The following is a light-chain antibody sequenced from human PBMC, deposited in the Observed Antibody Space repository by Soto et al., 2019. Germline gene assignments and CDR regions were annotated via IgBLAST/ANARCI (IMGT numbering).Light chain of an antibody. V-gene: IGLV2-14*01. CDR2: EVS. Sequence: QSVLTQPASVSGSPGQSITISCTGTSSDVGGYNYVSWYQQHPGKAPKLMIYEVSNRPSGVSNRFSGSKSGNTASLTISGLQAEDEADYYCCSYTSIRSVVFGGGTKLTVL. J-gene: IGLJ2*01. CDR1: SSDVGGYNY. CDR3: CSYTSIRSVV.